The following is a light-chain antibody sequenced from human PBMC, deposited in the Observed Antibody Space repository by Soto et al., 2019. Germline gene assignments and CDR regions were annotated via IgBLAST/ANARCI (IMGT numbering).Light chain of an antibody. Sequence: DIQMTQSPSSLSASVGDRVTITCRASQSISSYLNWYQQKLGKAPKLLIYAASSLQSGVPSRFSGSGSGTEFTLTIKSLQPEDFATYYCQQSYSNPLTFGEGTKVEIK. CDR1: QSISSY. CDR2: AAS. J-gene: IGKJ4*01. CDR3: QQSYSNPLT. V-gene: IGKV1-39*01.